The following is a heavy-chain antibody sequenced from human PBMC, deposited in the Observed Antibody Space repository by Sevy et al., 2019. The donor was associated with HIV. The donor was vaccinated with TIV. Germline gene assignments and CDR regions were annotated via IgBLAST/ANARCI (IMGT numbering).Heavy chain of an antibody. CDR2: ISYDGSSK. Sequence: GGSLRLSCAASGFTFNNYGMHWVRQAPGKGLEWVAIISYDGSSKYYVDSVKGRFTISRDNSKNTLFLQMNSLRAEDTAVYYCAKESQTYYDFVWGSFRFPYFDYWGQGTLVTVSS. CDR1: GFTFNNYG. V-gene: IGHV3-30*18. CDR3: AKESQTYYDFVWGSFRFPYFDY. D-gene: IGHD3-16*02. J-gene: IGHJ4*02.